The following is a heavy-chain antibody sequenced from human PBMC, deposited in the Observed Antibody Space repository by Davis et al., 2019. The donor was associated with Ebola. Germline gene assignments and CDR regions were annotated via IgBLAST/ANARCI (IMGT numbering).Heavy chain of an antibody. CDR3: ARVAVADRADAFDI. V-gene: IGHV4-61*01. D-gene: IGHD6-19*01. J-gene: IGHJ3*02. Sequence: PSETLSLTCTVSGGSVSSGSYYWSWIRQPPGKGLEWIGYIYYSGSTNYNPSLKSRVTISVDTSKNQFSLKLSSVTAADTAVYYCARVAVADRADAFDIWGQGTMVTVSS. CDR2: IYYSGST. CDR1: GGSVSSGSYY.